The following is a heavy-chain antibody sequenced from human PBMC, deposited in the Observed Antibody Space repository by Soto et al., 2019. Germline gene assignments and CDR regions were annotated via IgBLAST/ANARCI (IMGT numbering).Heavy chain of an antibody. CDR1: GCSLSSSSYY. CDR3: ASTYYYGSGSYGPYYYYGMDV. D-gene: IGHD3-10*01. J-gene: IGHJ6*02. V-gene: IGHV4-39*01. CDR2: IYYSGST. Sequence: TLSLTFNVSGCSLSSSSYYWGWILQPPGKGLECIGSIYYSGSTYYNPSLKSRVTISVDTSKNQFSLKLSSVTAEDTAVYYCASTYYYGSGSYGPYYYYGMDVWGQGTTVTVSS.